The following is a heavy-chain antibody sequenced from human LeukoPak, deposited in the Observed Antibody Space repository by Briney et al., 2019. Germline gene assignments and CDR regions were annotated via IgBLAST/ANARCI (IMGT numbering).Heavy chain of an antibody. V-gene: IGHV3-23*01. J-gene: IGHJ3*01. CDR1: GFTFSSYA. CDR3: AREYSGSYYVAAFDV. D-gene: IGHD1-26*01. Sequence: AGGSLRLSCAASGFTFSSYAMSWVRQAPGKGLEWVSSISGSGNRTYYADSVKGRFTISRDNSKNTLFLQMNSLRAEDTAVYYCAREYSGSYYVAAFDVWGQGTLVTVSS. CDR2: ISGSGNRT.